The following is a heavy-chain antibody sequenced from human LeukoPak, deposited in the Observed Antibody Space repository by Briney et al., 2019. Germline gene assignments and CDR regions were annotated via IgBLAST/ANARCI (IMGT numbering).Heavy chain of an antibody. CDR2: ISGYNGNK. CDR1: GCTFTSYG. Sequence: ASVKVSCKASGCTFTSYGISWVRQAPGQGLEWMGWISGYNGNKNYAQKLQGRVTMTTDTSTSTVYMELRSLRSDDTAVYYCARDATKRTAVPAAMGPIYYYYGMDVWGQGTTVTVSS. V-gene: IGHV1-18*01. J-gene: IGHJ6*02. D-gene: IGHD2-2*01. CDR3: ARDATKRTAVPAAMGPIYYYYGMDV.